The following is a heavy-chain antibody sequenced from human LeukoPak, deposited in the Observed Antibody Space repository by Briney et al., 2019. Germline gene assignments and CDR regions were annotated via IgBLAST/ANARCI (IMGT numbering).Heavy chain of an antibody. Sequence: GGSLRLSCAASGFTFRSNTMSWVRQAPGRGLEWVSVISGSGSSTYYADSVKGRFTISRDNSKNTLYLQMNSLRAEDTAVYYCARDLHCSSTSCYSYFDYWGQGTLVTVSS. CDR2: ISGSGSST. V-gene: IGHV3-23*01. J-gene: IGHJ4*02. D-gene: IGHD2-2*01. CDR3: ARDLHCSSTSCYSYFDY. CDR1: GFTFRSNT.